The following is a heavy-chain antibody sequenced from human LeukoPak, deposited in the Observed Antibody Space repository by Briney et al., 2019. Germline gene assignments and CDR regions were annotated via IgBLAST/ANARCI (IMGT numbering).Heavy chain of an antibody. CDR3: ARGLLWFGARYYYYMDV. V-gene: IGHV1-69*05. D-gene: IGHD3-10*01. Sequence: SVKVSCKASGGTFSSYAISWVRQAPGQGLEWMGRIIPIFGTANYAQKFQGRVTITTDESASTAYMELSSLRSEDTAVYYCARGLLWFGARYYYYMDVWGKGTTVTVSS. CDR1: GGTFSSYA. CDR2: IIPIFGTA. J-gene: IGHJ6*03.